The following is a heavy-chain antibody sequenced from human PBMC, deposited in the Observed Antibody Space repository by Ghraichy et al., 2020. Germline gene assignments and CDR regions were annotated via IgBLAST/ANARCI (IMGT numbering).Heavy chain of an antibody. CDR2: IYYSGST. CDR3: ARDYYDSSGYWHWFDP. CDR1: GGSISSYY. Sequence: SETLSLTCTVSGGSISSYYWSWIRQPPGKGLEWIGYIYYSGSTNYNPSLKSRVTISVDTSKNQFSLKLSSVTAADTAVYYCARDYYDSSGYWHWFDPWGQGTLVTVSS. D-gene: IGHD3-22*01. J-gene: IGHJ5*02. V-gene: IGHV4-59*01.